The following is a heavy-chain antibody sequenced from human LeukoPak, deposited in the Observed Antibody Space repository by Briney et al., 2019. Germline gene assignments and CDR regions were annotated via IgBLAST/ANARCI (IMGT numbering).Heavy chain of an antibody. V-gene: IGHV3-64D*06. J-gene: IGHJ4*02. CDR3: VKDYYDSSGPI. CDR1: GFNFSSYA. D-gene: IGHD3-22*01. CDR2: ITSNGGST. Sequence: PGGSLRLSCAASGFNFSSYAMHWVRQAPGKGLEYVSSITSNGGSTYYGDSVKGRFTISRDNSQNTLYLQMSSLRAEDTAVYYCVKDYYDSSGPIWGQGTLVTVSS.